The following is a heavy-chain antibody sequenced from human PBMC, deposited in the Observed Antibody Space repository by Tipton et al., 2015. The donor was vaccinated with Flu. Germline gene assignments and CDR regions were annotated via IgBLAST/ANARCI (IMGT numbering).Heavy chain of an antibody. Sequence: TPSLTCTVSGDSISTTIYYWGWVRQPPGKGLEWIGSIYYSGTTYYNPSLKSRVTISVDSSKNEFSLTLASLTAADTAVYYCARDLWNDRRAYYYYGVDVWGQGTTVTVSS. CDR2: IYYSGTT. J-gene: IGHJ6*02. CDR3: ARDLWNDRRAYYYYGVDV. CDR1: GDSISTTIYY. D-gene: IGHD1-1*01. V-gene: IGHV4-39*07.